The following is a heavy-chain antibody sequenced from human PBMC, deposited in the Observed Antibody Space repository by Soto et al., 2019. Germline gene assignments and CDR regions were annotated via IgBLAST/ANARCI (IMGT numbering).Heavy chain of an antibody. Sequence: XSLRISCKGSGYSFTSYWIRWVPQMPGKGLEWMGIIYPSDSDTRYSPSFQGQVTISADKSISTAYLQWSSLEASDTAMYYCARHSSWRTSVYHYWGQGNLVTVSS. CDR3: ARHSSWRTSVYHY. CDR1: GYSFTSYW. V-gene: IGHV5-51*01. CDR2: IYPSDSDT. J-gene: IGHJ4*02. D-gene: IGHD6-6*01.